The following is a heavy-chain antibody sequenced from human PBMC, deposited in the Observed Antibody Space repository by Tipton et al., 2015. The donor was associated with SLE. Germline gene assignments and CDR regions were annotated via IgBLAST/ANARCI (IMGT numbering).Heavy chain of an antibody. CDR1: GFPFSSYS. CDR3: AVRGSYSSTWSDY. Sequence: GSLRLSCAASGFPFSSYSMNWVRQAPGKGLEWVSYISSSSSTIYYADSVKGRFTISRDNAKNSLYLQMNSLRAEDTAVYYGAVRGSYSSTWSDYWGQGTLDKVSS. J-gene: IGHJ4*02. V-gene: IGHV3-48*01. CDR2: ISSSSSTI. D-gene: IGHD6-13*01.